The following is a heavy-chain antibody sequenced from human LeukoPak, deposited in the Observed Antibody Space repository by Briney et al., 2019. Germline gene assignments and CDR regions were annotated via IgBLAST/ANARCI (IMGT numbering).Heavy chain of an antibody. Sequence: ANYAQKFQGRVTITADKSTSTAYMELSSLRSEDTAVYYCARDQGPSPYDSSGYGVENWFDPWGQGTLVTVSS. CDR2: A. J-gene: IGHJ5*02. D-gene: IGHD3-22*01. V-gene: IGHV1-69*04. CDR3: ARDQGPSPYDSSGYGVENWFDP.